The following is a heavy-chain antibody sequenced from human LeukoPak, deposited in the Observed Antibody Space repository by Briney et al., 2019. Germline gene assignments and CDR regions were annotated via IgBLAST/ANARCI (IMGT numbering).Heavy chain of an antibody. Sequence: GRSLRLSCTDSGFNFGDYAMGWVRQAPGKGLEWVGFIRNKVYGGTIEYAAAVKGRFTISRDDSKSIAFLQMDSLKTEDTAVYYCLRYYGSGSLSGYWGQGTPVTVSS. D-gene: IGHD3-10*01. V-gene: IGHV3-49*04. CDR1: GFNFGDYA. CDR3: LRYYGSGSLSGY. CDR2: IRNKVYGGTI. J-gene: IGHJ4*02.